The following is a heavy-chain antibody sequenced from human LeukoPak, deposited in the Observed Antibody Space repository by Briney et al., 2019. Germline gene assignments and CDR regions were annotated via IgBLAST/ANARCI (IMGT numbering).Heavy chain of an antibody. CDR1: GFTFSSYA. D-gene: IGHD3-22*01. CDR2: ISGSGGST. Sequence: PEGSLRLSCAASGFTFSSYAMSWVRQAPGKGLEWVSAISGSGGSTYYADSVKGRFTISRDNSKNTLYLQMNSLRAEDTAVYYCARVKIDYDSSFDIWGQGTMVTVSS. J-gene: IGHJ3*02. V-gene: IGHV3-23*01. CDR3: ARVKIDYDSSFDI.